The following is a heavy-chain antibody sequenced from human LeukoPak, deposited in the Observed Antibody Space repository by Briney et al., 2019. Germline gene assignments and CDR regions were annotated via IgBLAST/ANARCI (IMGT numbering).Heavy chain of an antibody. CDR3: ARHEEEDGYNAKTLDY. CDR2: IFYSGRT. D-gene: IGHD5-24*01. Sequence: SETLSLTCIVSGGSISGSNYYWGWIRQPPWMGLEWIGSIFYSGRTYFNPSLKSRVTISVDTSKNQFSLGLSSVTAADTAVYYCARHEEEDGYNAKTLDYWGQGALVTVSS. J-gene: IGHJ4*02. V-gene: IGHV4-39*01. CDR1: GGSISGSNYY.